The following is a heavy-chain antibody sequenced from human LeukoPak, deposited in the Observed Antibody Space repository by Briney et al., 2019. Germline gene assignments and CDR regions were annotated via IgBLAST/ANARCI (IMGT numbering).Heavy chain of an antibody. D-gene: IGHD3-10*01. CDR3: ARIPSRNYYYGSGSYSSAFDI. CDR2: IYYSGST. CDR1: GGSISSYY. V-gene: IGHV4-59*08. J-gene: IGHJ3*02. Sequence: SETLSLTCTVSGGSISSYYWSWIRQPPGKGLEWIGYIYYSGSTNYNPSLKSRVTISIDTSKNQFSLKLSSVTAADTAVYYCARIPSRNYYYGSGSYSSAFDIWGQGTMVTVSS.